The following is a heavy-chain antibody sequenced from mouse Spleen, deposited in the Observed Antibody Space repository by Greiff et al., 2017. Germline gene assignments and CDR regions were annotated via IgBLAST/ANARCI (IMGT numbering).Heavy chain of an antibody. V-gene: IGHV1-55*01. CDR2: IYPGSGST. D-gene: IGHD2-10*01. CDR1: GYTFTSYW. CDR3: ARKGEKTYYGNSYAMDY. Sequence: QVQLQQPGAELVKPGASVKMSCKASGYTFTSYWITWVKQRPGQGLEWIGDIYPGSGSTNYNEKFKSKATLTVDTSSSTAYMQLSSLTSEDSAVYYCARKGEKTYYGNSYAMDYWGQGTSVTVSS. J-gene: IGHJ4*01.